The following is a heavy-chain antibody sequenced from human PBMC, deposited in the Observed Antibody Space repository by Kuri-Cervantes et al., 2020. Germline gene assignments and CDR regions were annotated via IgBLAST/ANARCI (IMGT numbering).Heavy chain of an antibody. CDR2: IFHSGST. Sequence: SQTLSLTCAVSGYSISSGYYWGWIRQPPGKGLEWMGYIFHSGSTHYNPSLTSRVTISVDTSKNQFSLKLRSVSAADTAVYYCARGLGYYRFFDYWGQGTLVTVSS. CDR1: GYSISSGYY. V-gene: IGHV4-38-2*01. J-gene: IGHJ4*02. D-gene: IGHD3-22*01. CDR3: ARGLGYYRFFDY.